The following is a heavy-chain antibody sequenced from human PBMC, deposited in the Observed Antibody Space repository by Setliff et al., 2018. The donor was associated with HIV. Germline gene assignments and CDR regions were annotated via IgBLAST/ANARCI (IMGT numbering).Heavy chain of an antibody. CDR2: IFYSGST. V-gene: IGHV4-39*07. CDR1: GGSITSSTYY. CDR3: ARDHKYYYDSSGLDY. Sequence: SETLSLTCTVSGGSITSSTYYWDWIRQPPGKGLEWIGSIFYSGSTYYNPSVKSQVTISIDTSKNQFSLRLSSVTAADTAVYYCARDHKYYYDSSGLDYWGQGTLVTVSS. D-gene: IGHD3-22*01. J-gene: IGHJ4*02.